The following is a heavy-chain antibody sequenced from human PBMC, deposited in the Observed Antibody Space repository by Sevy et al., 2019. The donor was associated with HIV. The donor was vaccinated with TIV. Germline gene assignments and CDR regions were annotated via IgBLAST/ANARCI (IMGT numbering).Heavy chain of an antibody. D-gene: IGHD5-12*01. Sequence: GGYLRLSCAASGFTFTTYAMTWVRQAPGKGLQWVSAISGSGGSTYYADSVEGRFTISRDNSKSTLYLQMNSLTPEDTAVYYCAKRYSGTMGSHYFYYGLDVWGQGTTVTVSS. CDR2: ISGSGGST. J-gene: IGHJ6*02. CDR3: AKRYSGTMGSHYFYYGLDV. V-gene: IGHV3-23*01. CDR1: GFTFTTYA.